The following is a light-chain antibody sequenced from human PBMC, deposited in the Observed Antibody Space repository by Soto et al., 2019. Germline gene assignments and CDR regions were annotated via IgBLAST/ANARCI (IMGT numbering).Light chain of an antibody. CDR2: RNN. CDR3: AAWDDSLSGRGV. CDR1: SSNIGNNY. J-gene: IGLJ2*01. Sequence: QSVLTQPPSASGTPGQRVTISCSGSSSNIGNNYVYWYQMVPGTAPNLLIYRNNQRPSGVPDRFSGSRSGTSASLAISGLRSEDEADYYCAAWDDSLSGRGVFGGGTKLTVL. V-gene: IGLV1-47*01.